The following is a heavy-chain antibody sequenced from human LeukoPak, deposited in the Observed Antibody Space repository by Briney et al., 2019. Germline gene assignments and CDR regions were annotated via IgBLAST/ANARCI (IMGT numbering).Heavy chain of an antibody. J-gene: IGHJ4*02. D-gene: IGHD3-22*01. Sequence: GGSLRLSCAASGFTFSSYSMNWVRQAPGKGLEWVSSVSSSSSYIYYADSVKGRFTISRDNAKNSLYLQMNSLRAEDTAVYYCAREWEYYYDSSGYYGLDYWGQGTLVTVSS. CDR2: VSSSSSYI. V-gene: IGHV3-21*01. CDR1: GFTFSSYS. CDR3: AREWEYYYDSSGYYGLDY.